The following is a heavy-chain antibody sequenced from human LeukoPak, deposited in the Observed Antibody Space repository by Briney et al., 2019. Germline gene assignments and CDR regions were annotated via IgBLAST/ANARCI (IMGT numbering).Heavy chain of an antibody. J-gene: IGHJ5*02. CDR2: ISHSGST. D-gene: IGHD5-12*01. CDR1: GGSFSGYY. CDR3: AIVRIVATPRDYNWFDP. V-gene: IGHV4-34*01. Sequence: PPETLSLTCAVYGGSFSGYYWSWIRQPPGKGLEWIGEISHSGSTNYNPSLKSRVTISVDTSKNQFSLKLSSVTAADTAVYYCAIVRIVATPRDYNWFDPWGQGTLVTVSS.